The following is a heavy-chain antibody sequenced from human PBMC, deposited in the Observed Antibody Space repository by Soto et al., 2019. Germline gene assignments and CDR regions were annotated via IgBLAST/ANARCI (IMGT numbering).Heavy chain of an antibody. CDR2: ISGSGNTI. J-gene: IGHJ5*02. D-gene: IGHD3-22*01. CDR3: ARDRLPMVVVVMGWFDP. Sequence: PGGSLRLSCAASGFSFRDYYMSWIRQAPGKGLEWISYISGSGNTIYYADSVKGRFIISRDNAKNSLFLQMHSLRAGDTAVYYCARDRLPMVVVVMGWFDPWGQGTLVTVSS. CDR1: GFSFRDYY. V-gene: IGHV3-11*01.